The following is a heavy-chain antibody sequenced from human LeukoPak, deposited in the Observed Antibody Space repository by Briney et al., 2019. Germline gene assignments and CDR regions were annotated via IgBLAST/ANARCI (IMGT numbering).Heavy chain of an antibody. D-gene: IGHD2-15*01. CDR1: GFTFSSYG. CDR2: INSDGSST. Sequence: GGSLRLSGAASGFTFSSYGMHWVRQAPGKGLRRLSRINSDGSSTSYADSVTGPLTISRDNPKNTLYLQMNSLRAEDTAVYYCARGLSRMVVAATAYWGQGTLVTVSS. J-gene: IGHJ4*02. CDR3: ARGLSRMVVAATAY. V-gene: IGHV3-74*01.